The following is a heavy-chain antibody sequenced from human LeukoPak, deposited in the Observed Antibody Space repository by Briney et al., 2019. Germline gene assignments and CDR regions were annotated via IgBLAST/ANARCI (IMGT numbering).Heavy chain of an antibody. D-gene: IGHD6-19*01. Sequence: ASVKVSCKASGYTFTGYYMHWVRQAPGQGLEWMGRINPNSGGTNYAQKFQGGVTMTRDTSIRTAYMELSRLRSDDTAVYYCARGRWLVPVDYWGQGTLVTVSS. CDR1: GYTFTGYY. CDR3: ARGRWLVPVDY. V-gene: IGHV1-2*06. CDR2: INPNSGGT. J-gene: IGHJ4*02.